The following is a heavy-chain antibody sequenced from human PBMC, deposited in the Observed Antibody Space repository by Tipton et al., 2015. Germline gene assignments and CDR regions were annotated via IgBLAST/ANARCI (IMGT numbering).Heavy chain of an antibody. CDR3: ARHATMFLCLRGPFFDM. V-gene: IGHV4-39*01. D-gene: IGHD3/OR15-3a*01. Sequence: TLSLTCVVSGASIDTDLYYWAWVRQPPGKGLEWIGSVSYDGDANSDPSLRSRVTLSVDLSKSQFSLRLTSLTAADMAMYYCARHATMFLCLRGPFFDMWRQGTHVIVFS. CDR1: GASIDTDLYY. J-gene: IGHJ4*02. CDR2: VSYDGDA.